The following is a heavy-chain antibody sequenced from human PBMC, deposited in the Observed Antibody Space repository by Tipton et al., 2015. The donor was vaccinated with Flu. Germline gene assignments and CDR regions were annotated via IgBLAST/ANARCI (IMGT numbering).Heavy chain of an antibody. D-gene: IGHD6-19*01. J-gene: IGHJ4*02. V-gene: IGHV5-51*01. CDR3: ARRVGYSSGWGFYFDY. CDR1: GYSFTSYW. CDR2: IYPGDSDT. Sequence: QLVQSGAGVKKPGESLKISCKGSGYSFTSYWIGWVRQMPGKGLEWMGIIYPGDSDTRYSPSFQGQVTISADKSISTAYLQWSSLKAPDPAMYYCARRVGYSSGWGFYFDYWGQGTLVTVSS.